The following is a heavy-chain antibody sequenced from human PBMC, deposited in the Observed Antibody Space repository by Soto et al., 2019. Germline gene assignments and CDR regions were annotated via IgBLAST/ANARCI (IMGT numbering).Heavy chain of an antibody. Sequence: SETLSLTCTVSGGSVSSNSYYWIWIRQPPGKGLEWIGYIYYNGNTNYNPSLKSRVTISIDTSKNQFSLKLSSVTAADTALYYCAREHVVNAFDIWGQGTMVTVSS. V-gene: IGHV4-61*01. J-gene: IGHJ3*02. CDR3: AREHVVNAFDI. CDR1: GGSVSSNSYY. D-gene: IGHD2-15*01. CDR2: IYYNGNT.